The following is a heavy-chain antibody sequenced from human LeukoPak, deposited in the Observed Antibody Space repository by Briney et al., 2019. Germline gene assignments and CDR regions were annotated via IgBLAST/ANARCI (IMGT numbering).Heavy chain of an antibody. CDR3: AKEVAVLNWFDP. V-gene: IGHV3-23*01. J-gene: IGHJ5*02. CDR1: GINLSNYG. Sequence: GGSLRLSCAVSGINLSNYGMSWVRQASGKGLEWVAGICGSGGSTKYADFVKGRFTIPRDNSKNTLYLQMNSLRAEDTDVYYCAKEVAVLNWFDPWGQGTLVTVSS. CDR2: ICGSGGST.